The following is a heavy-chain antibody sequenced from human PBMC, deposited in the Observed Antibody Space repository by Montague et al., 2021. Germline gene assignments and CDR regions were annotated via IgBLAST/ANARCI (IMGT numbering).Heavy chain of an antibody. V-gene: IGHV3-7*01. CDR2: IKQDGSEK. D-gene: IGHD2-21*01. CDR1: GFTFSNYW. CDR3: ARDQGQEYCGGECYVGLDX. Sequence: SLRLSCAASGFTFSNYWMSWVRQAPGKGLEWVANIKQDGSEKHYVDSVKGRFTISRDNAKNSLYLQMNSLRAEDTAVYFCARDQGQEYCGGECYVGLDXWGQGTLVTVSS. J-gene: IGHJ4*02.